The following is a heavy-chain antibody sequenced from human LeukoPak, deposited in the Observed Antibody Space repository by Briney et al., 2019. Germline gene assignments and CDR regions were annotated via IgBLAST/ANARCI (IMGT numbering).Heavy chain of an antibody. CDR3: AKDFDSSGYYYYYMDV. CDR1: GFSFSSYG. Sequence: GGSLRLSCAASGFSFSSYGMHWVRQAPGKGLEGVAFIRYDGSNKYYADSVKGRFTISRDNSKNTLYLQMNSLRAEDTAVYYCAKDFDSSGYYYYYMDVWGKGTTVTVSS. J-gene: IGHJ6*03. CDR2: IRYDGSNK. V-gene: IGHV3-30*02. D-gene: IGHD3-22*01.